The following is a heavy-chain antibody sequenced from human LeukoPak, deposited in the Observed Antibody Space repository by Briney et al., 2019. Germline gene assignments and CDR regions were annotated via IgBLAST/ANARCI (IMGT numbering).Heavy chain of an antibody. Sequence: GGSLRLSCAASGFTFSSYSMNWVRQAPGRGLEWVSAIAGDSGSTYHADSVKGRFTISRDNSKNTLYLQMNSLRAEDTAVYYCAKGSTNARPYYFDYWGQGSLVTVSS. D-gene: IGHD2-8*01. CDR2: IAGDSGST. J-gene: IGHJ4*02. V-gene: IGHV3-23*01. CDR1: GFTFSSYS. CDR3: AKGSTNARPYYFDY.